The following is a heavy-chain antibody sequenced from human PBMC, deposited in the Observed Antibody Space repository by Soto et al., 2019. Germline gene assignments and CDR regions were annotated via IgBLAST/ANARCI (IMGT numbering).Heavy chain of an antibody. D-gene: IGHD6-25*01. V-gene: IGHV4-39*01. J-gene: IGHJ5*02. Sequence: SETLSLSCSASGGSITSSSHFWGWVRQPPGKGLEWIGTIYFTGDTYYTPSLKSRLTMSIDTSKNEFSLRLNSVTAADTAVYYCAGQTFTIAAASYGRSNWFDPWGPGTLVTV. CDR3: AGQTFTIAAASYGRSNWFDP. CDR1: GGSITSSSHF. CDR2: IYFTGDT.